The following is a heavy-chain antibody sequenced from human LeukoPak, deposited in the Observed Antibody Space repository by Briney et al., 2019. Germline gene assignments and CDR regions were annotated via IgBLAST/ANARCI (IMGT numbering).Heavy chain of an antibody. CDR2: ISAYNGNA. V-gene: IGHV1-18*01. D-gene: IGHD4-17*01. CDR1: GYTFISYG. J-gene: IGHJ4*02. Sequence: GASVKVSCKASGYTFISYGISWVRQAPGQGLEWMGWISAYNGNANYAQKLQGRVTMTTDTSTSTAYMELRSLRSEDTAVYYCARDYYDYGDQYYFDYWGQGTLVTVSS. CDR3: ARDYYDYGDQYYFDY.